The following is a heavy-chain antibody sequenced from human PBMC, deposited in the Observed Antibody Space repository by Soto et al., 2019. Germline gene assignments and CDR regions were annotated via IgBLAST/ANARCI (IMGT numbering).Heavy chain of an antibody. Sequence: GASVKVSCKASGGTFSSYAISWVLQAPGQGLEWMGGIIPIFGTANYAQKFQGRVTITADESTSTAYMELSSLRSEDTAVYYCARDSSGYPNWFDPWGQGTLVTVSS. CDR2: IIPIFGTA. D-gene: IGHD3-22*01. V-gene: IGHV1-69*13. J-gene: IGHJ5*02. CDR1: GGTFSSYA. CDR3: ARDSSGYPNWFDP.